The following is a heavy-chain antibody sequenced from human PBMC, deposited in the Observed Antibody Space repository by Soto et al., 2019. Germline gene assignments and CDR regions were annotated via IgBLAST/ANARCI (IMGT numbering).Heavy chain of an antibody. CDR1: DGSFIGYQ. CDR3: ARQIYDSSGYYYAY. V-gene: IGHV4-34*01. CDR2: INDSGNI. Sequence: SETLSLTCAVYDGSFIGYQWSWIRQTPGKGLEWIGGINDSGNINYNPSLKSRVTILVDSPKKQISLRLSSVTAADTAVYYCARQIYDSSGYYYAYWGQGTLVTVSS. J-gene: IGHJ4*02. D-gene: IGHD3-22*01.